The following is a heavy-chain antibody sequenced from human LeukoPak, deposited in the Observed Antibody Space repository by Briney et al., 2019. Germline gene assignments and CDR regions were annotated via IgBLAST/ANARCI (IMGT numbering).Heavy chain of an antibody. CDR3: ARDHLPAGAPGYYMDV. D-gene: IGHD4/OR15-4a*01. CDR2: IYTSGST. Sequence: ASETLSLTCTVSGGSISSYYWSWIRQPAGKGLEWIGRIYTSGSTNYNPSLKSRVTMSVDTSKNQFSLMLRSVTAADTAVYYCARDHLPAGAPGYYMDVWGKGTTVTVSS. J-gene: IGHJ6*03. V-gene: IGHV4-4*07. CDR1: GGSISSYY.